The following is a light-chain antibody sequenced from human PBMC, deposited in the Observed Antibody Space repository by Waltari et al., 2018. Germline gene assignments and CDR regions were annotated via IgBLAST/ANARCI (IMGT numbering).Light chain of an antibody. J-gene: IGKJ2*01. CDR1: QGISSY. V-gene: IGKV1-9*01. Sequence: DIQLTQSPSFLSASVGARVTFTCRASQGISSYLAWYQQKPGKAPKPLIYTASTLQSGVPSRFSGSGSGTEFTLTISSLQPEDFATYYCQHLNSYPVTFGQGTKLEIK. CDR3: QHLNSYPVT. CDR2: TAS.